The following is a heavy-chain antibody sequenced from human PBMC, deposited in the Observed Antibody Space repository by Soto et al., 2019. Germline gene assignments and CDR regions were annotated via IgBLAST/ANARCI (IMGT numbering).Heavy chain of an antibody. J-gene: IGHJ3*02. Sequence: QVQLVQSGAEVKKPGSSVKVSCKASGGTFSSYAISWVRQAPGQGLEWMGGIIPIFGTANYAQKFQGRVTITADEXTXXAYMELSSLRSEDTAVYYCAISPRLDDSSQDAFDIWGQGTMVTVSS. CDR1: GGTFSSYA. V-gene: IGHV1-69*12. CDR3: AISPRLDDSSQDAFDI. D-gene: IGHD3-22*01. CDR2: IIPIFGTA.